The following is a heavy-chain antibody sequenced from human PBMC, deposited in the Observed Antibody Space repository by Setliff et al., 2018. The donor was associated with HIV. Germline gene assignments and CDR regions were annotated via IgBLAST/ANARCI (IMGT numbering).Heavy chain of an antibody. D-gene: IGHD3-10*01. CDR1: GFSLSPRGMS. V-gene: IGHV2-70*11. CDR3: ARGSESLTYFDN. Sequence: PTLVKPPQTLTLTCTFSGFSLSPRGMSVSWIRQPPGKALEWLARIDWDDAKYYSTSLKTRLTISKDTSKNQVVLTMTNMDPVGTATYYCARGSESLTYFDNLGPGTLGTVSS. CDR2: IDWDDAK. J-gene: IGHJ4*02.